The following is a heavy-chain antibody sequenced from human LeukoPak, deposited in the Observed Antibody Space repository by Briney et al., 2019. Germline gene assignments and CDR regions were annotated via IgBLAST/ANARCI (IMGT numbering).Heavy chain of an antibody. CDR3: ARLVGDYFYFDN. J-gene: IGHJ4*02. CDR1: IHTFTNYW. D-gene: IGHD4-17*01. V-gene: IGHV5-51*01. Sequence: GESLKMSCQGSIHTFTNYWIGWVRQMPGEGLAWMGIIFPGDSDTRYNPSFQGQVTISAARSISTAYLQWSSLKASDTAIYYCARLVGDYFYFDNWGQGTLVSVSS. CDR2: IFPGDSDT.